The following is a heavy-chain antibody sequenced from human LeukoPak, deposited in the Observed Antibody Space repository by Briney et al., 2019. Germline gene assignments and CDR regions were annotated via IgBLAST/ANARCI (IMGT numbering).Heavy chain of an antibody. D-gene: IGHD6-13*01. CDR1: GYSISSGYY. CDR3: ARVGAATGTFS. CDR2: IYYSGST. Sequence: SETLSLTCTVSGYSISSGYYWSWIRQPPGKGLEWIGYIYYSGSTNYNPSLKSRVTISINTSKNQFSLKLSSVTAADTAVYYCARVGAATGTFSWGQGTLVTVSS. J-gene: IGHJ5*02. V-gene: IGHV4-61*01.